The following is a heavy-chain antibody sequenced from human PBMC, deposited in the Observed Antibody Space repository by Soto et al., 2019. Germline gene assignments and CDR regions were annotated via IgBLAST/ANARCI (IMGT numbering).Heavy chain of an antibody. Sequence: EVQLVESGGGLVQPGRSLRLSCIGSGFTFDDYAMHWVRQTPGEGLEGVSGSSWNSDRLDYADSVKGRFTISRDNAKNSLYLQMNSLRAEDTALYYCIKDLGGSHWAGHFEYWGQGALVTVSS. V-gene: IGHV3-9*01. J-gene: IGHJ4*02. CDR3: IKDLGGSHWAGHFEY. CDR2: SSWNSDRL. D-gene: IGHD2-15*01. CDR1: GFTFDDYA.